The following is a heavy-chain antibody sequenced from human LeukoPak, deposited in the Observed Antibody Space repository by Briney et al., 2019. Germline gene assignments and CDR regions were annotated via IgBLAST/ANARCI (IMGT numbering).Heavy chain of an antibody. CDR3: ARLHTTTVTTIFDY. Sequence: MTSETLSLTCTVSGGSISSGSYYWSWIRQPAGKGLEWIGRIYTSGSTNYNPSLKSRVTISVDTSKNQFSLKLSSVTAADTAVYYCARLHTTTVTTIFDYWGQGTLVTVSS. V-gene: IGHV4-61*02. CDR2: IYTSGST. D-gene: IGHD4-11*01. J-gene: IGHJ4*02. CDR1: GGSISSGSYY.